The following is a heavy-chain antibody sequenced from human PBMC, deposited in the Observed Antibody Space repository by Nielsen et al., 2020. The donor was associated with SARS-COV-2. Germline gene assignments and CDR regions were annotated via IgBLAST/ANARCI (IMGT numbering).Heavy chain of an antibody. J-gene: IGHJ6*02. CDR3: ATENVDKRDYGLDV. CDR2: INWNGGST. CDR1: GFTFDDYG. Sequence: GESLKTSCAASGFTFDDYGMSWVRQAPGKGLEWVSGINWNGGSTGYADSVKGRFTISRDNAKNSLYLQMNSLRAEDTAVYYCATENVDKRDYGLDVWGQGTTVTVSS. D-gene: IGHD5-12*01. V-gene: IGHV3-20*04.